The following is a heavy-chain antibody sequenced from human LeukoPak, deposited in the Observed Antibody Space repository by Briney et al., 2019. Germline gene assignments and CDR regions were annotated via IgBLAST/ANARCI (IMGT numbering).Heavy chain of an antibody. CDR3: AIYTTSYYYGMDV. V-gene: IGHV3-23*01. CDR1: GFTFSSYA. J-gene: IGHJ6*02. Sequence: GGSLRLSCADSGFTFSSYAMSWVRQAPGKGLEWVSAISGSGGSTYYADSVKGRFTISRDNSKNTLYLQMNSLRAEDTAVYYCAIYTTSYYYGMDVWGQGTTVTVSS. CDR2: ISGSGGST. D-gene: IGHD1-26*01.